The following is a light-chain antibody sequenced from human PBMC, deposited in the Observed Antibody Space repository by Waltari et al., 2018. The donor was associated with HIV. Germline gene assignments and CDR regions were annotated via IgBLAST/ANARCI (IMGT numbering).Light chain of an antibody. J-gene: IGLJ3*02. CDR1: SSDVGGSNY. CDR3: SSYTSSSTRV. Sequence: QSALTQPASVSGSPGPSITISCTGTSSDVGGSNYVSWYQRQPGKAPKLMIYDVNNRPSGVSNRFSGSKSGNTASLTISGLQAEDEADYYCSSYTSSSTRVFGGGTKVTVL. V-gene: IGLV2-14*03. CDR2: DVN.